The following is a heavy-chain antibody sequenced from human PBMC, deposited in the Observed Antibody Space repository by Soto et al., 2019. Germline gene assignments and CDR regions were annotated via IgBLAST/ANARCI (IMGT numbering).Heavy chain of an antibody. D-gene: IGHD3-10*01. V-gene: IGHV1-69*02. Sequence: QVQLVQSGAEVKKPGSSVKVSCKASGDTFSFYSINWVRQAPGLGLEWMGRFNPILSMSNSAQKFQGRVTLTADKSTSTAYMVLSSLRAEDTAMYYCATGYGSGSRAFDYWGQGALVTVSS. J-gene: IGHJ4*02. CDR3: ATGYGSGSRAFDY. CDR2: FNPILSMS. CDR1: GDTFSFYS.